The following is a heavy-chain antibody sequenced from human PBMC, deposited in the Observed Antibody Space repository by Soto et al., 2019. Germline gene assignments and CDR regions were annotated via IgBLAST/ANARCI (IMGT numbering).Heavy chain of an antibody. D-gene: IGHD5-18*01. J-gene: IGHJ5*02. CDR2: IYYTGST. CDR1: GDSISSYY. V-gene: IGHV4-59*01. Sequence: SLTCTVSGDSISSYYWSWIRQPPGKGLEWIGYIYYTGSTNYNPSLKSRVTISVDTSKNQFFLKLSSVTAADTAVYYCARRGYSYGHHWFDPWGQGALVTVSS. CDR3: ARRGYSYGHHWFDP.